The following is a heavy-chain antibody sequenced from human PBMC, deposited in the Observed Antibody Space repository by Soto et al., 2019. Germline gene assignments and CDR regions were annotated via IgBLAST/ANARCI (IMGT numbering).Heavy chain of an antibody. CDR2: IIPILGIA. D-gene: IGHD2-2*02. Sequence: GASVKVSCKASGVTFSSYTISWLRQAPGQGLEWMGRIIPILGIANYAQKFQGRVTITADKSTSTAYMELSSLRSEDTAVYYCARYHGYCSSTSCYKYYYYMDVWGKGTTVTVSS. V-gene: IGHV1-69*02. CDR3: ARYHGYCSSTSCYKYYYYMDV. J-gene: IGHJ6*03. CDR1: GVTFSSYT.